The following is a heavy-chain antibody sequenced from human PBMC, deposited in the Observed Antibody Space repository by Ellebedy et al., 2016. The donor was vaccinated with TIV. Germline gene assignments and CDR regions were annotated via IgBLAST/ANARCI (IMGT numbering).Heavy chain of an antibody. CDR2: VSSDVTGP. Sequence: PGGSLRLSCAASGFSLSTYWMHWVLQVPGKGLEWVSRVSSDVTGPTYADSVMGRFIISRDNAKSTVYLQMFSLRPEDTAVYYCARGVLNSGYYSDYWGRGTLVTVSS. J-gene: IGHJ4*02. CDR3: ARGVLNSGYYSDY. CDR1: GFSLSTYW. V-gene: IGHV3-74*01. D-gene: IGHD3-22*01.